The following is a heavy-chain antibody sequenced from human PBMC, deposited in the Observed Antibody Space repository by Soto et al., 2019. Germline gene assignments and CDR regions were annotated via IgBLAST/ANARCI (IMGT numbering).Heavy chain of an antibody. CDR1: GFPFTDHY. D-gene: IGHD1-26*01. CDR3: AREFAVKTLVNSGSLHFDY. CDR2: INTKTGAS. Sequence: ASVKVSCKASGFPFTDHYVHWVRQAPGQGLEWMGWINTKTGASKYLHEFQDRVIMTRDTSINTAYMEMSRLRSGDTAVYYCAREFAVKTLVNSGSLHFDYWGQGTLVTVSS. V-gene: IGHV1-2*07. J-gene: IGHJ4*02.